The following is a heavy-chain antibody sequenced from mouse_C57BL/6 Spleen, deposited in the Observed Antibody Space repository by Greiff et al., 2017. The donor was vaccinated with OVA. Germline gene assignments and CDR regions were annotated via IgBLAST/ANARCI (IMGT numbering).Heavy chain of an antibody. Sequence: QVQLQQSGAELVRPGASVTLSCEASGYTFTDYEMHWVKQTPVHGLEWIGAIDPETGGTAYNQKFKGKAILTADKSSSTAYMELRSLTSEDSAVYYCTRSYYYGSSYAMDYWGQGTSVTVSS. CDR2: IDPETGGT. J-gene: IGHJ4*01. CDR3: TRSYYYGSSYAMDY. D-gene: IGHD1-1*01. V-gene: IGHV1-15*01. CDR1: GYTFTDYE.